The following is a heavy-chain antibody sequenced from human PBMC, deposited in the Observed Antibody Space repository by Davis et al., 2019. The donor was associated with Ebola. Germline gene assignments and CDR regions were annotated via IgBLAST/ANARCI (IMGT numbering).Heavy chain of an antibody. D-gene: IGHD2-2*02. V-gene: IGHV4-59*08. CDR1: GGSISSYY. CDR2: ISHSGST. Sequence: SETLSLTCTVSGGSISSYYWSWIRQPPGTGPEWIGCISHSGSTNYNPSLKSRITISIDTSNNHLSLRLSSVTVADTAVYYCARGLEEDIVLVPAAVHYYYYGMDVWGQGTTVTVSS. J-gene: IGHJ6*02. CDR3: ARGLEEDIVLVPAAVHYYYYGMDV.